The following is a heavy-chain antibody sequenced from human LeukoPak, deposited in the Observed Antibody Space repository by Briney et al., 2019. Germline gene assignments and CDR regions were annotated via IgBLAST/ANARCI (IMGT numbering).Heavy chain of an antibody. J-gene: IGHJ4*02. Sequence: GGSLRLSCAASGFSVSNYNMNWVRQAPGKGLEWLSFISESGGSIYYADSLKGRFTMSRDIAKNSVDLQMNSLRDEDTAVYYCARGPLGWSEYWGPGVLVTVSP. V-gene: IGHV3-48*02. CDR1: GFSVSNYN. CDR3: ARGPLGWSEY. D-gene: IGHD1-26*01. CDR2: ISESGGSI.